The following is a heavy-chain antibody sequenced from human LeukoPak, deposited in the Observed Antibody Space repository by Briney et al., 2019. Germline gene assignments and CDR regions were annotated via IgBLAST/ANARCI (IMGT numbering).Heavy chain of an antibody. J-gene: IGHJ4*02. D-gene: IGHD4-17*01. V-gene: IGHV3-23*01. CDR1: GFTFRGYA. CDR2: ISGSGGST. Sequence: GGSLRLSCAASGFTFRGYAMTGVRQAPGRGLEGGSAISGSGGSTYYADSVKGRFTISRATSKNTLYLQMNSLRDEDTAVYYCAKDGHGDYVWYFDSWGQGTLVTVSS. CDR3: AKDGHGDYVWYFDS.